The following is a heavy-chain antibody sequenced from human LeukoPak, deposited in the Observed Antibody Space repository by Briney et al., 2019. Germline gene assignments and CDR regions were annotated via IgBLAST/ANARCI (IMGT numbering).Heavy chain of an antibody. D-gene: IGHD3-16*01. J-gene: IGHJ4*02. CDR2: ISASGGGT. CDR1: DFTFSNFA. CDR3: AKVVGGNLGYFDY. Sequence: GGSLRLSCAASDFTFSNFAMSWVRQAPGKGLEWVSGISASGGGTYYADSVEGRFTISRDNSKHTLYLQMNSLRAEDTAVYYCAKVVGGNLGYFDYWGQGTLVTVSS. V-gene: IGHV3-23*01.